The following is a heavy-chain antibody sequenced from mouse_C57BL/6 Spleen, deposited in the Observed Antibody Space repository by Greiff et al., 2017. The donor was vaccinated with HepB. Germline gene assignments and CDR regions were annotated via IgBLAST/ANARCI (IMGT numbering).Heavy chain of an antibody. CDR2: ISSGSSTI. V-gene: IGHV5-17*01. J-gene: IGHJ3*01. CDR1: GFTFSDYG. CDR3: ARGTTTGAWFAY. Sequence: DVKLVESGGGLVKPGGSLKLSCAASGFTFSDYGMHWVRQAPEKGLEWVAYISSGSSTIYYADTVKGRFTISRDNAKNTLFLQMTSLRSEDTAMYYCARGTTTGAWFAYWGQGTLVTVSA. D-gene: IGHD1-1*01.